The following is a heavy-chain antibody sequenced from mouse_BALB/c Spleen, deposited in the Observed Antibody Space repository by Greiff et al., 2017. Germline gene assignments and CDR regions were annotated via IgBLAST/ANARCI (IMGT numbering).Heavy chain of an antibody. Sequence: VQLKQSGTVLARPGASVKMSCKASGYSFTSYWMHWVKQRPGQGLEWIGAIYPGNSDTSYNQKFKGKAKLTAVTSASTAYMELSSLTNEDSAVYYCTRYYYGSSYWYFDVWGAGTTVTVSS. CDR3: TRYYYGSSYWYFDV. J-gene: IGHJ1*01. V-gene: IGHV1-5*01. CDR1: GYSFTSYW. D-gene: IGHD1-1*01. CDR2: IYPGNSDT.